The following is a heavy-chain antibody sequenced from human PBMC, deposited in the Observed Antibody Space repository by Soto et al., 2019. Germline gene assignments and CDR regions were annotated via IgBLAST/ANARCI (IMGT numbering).Heavy chain of an antibody. D-gene: IGHD1-20*01. CDR3: ARDWYWALDY. Sequence: PGGSPRLSCAASGFIFSKAWKNWVRQAPGKGQEWVGRIKKKTDGGTTDYAAPVKGRFTISRDDSKNTLYLQMNSLKTEDTAVYLCARDWYWALDYWGQGSLVIVSA. J-gene: IGHJ4*02. V-gene: IGHV3-15*07. CDR2: IKKKTDGGTT. CDR1: GFIFSKAW.